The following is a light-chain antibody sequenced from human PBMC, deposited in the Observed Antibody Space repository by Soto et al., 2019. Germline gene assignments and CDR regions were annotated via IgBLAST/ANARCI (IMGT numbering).Light chain of an antibody. CDR3: QSYDSSLSGYV. CDR2: GNS. J-gene: IGLJ2*01. V-gene: IGLV1-40*01. Sequence: QSVLTQPPSVSGAPGQRVTISCTGSSSNIGAGYDVHWYQQLPGTAPKLLIYGNSNRPSGVPDRFSGSKSGTSASLAITGLQAADEADYYCQSYDSSLSGYVFGGGTKVTVL. CDR1: SSNIGAGYD.